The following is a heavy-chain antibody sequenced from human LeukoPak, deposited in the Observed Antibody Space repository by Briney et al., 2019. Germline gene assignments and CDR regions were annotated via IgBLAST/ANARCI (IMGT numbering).Heavy chain of an antibody. CDR3: ARDLWYYGSGSTPDYYYYYMDV. D-gene: IGHD3-10*01. Sequence: GASVKVSCKASRYTFTGYYMHWVRQAPGQGLEWMGRINPNSGGTNYAQEFQGRVTMTRDTSISTAYMELSRLRSDDTAVYYCARDLWYYGSGSTPDYYYYYMDVWGKGTTVTVSS. CDR2: INPNSGGT. J-gene: IGHJ6*03. CDR1: RYTFTGYY. V-gene: IGHV1-2*06.